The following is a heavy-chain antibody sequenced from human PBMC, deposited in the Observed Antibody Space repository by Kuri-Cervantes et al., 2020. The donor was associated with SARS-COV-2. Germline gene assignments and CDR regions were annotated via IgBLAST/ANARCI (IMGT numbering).Heavy chain of an antibody. Sequence: GGSLRLSCAASGFTFSSYVMSWVRQAPGKGLEWVSSISGSGGTYYTDFVKGRFTISRDNAKNSLYLQMHSLRAEDTALYYCAREAAVAFFDYWGQGTLVTVSS. J-gene: IGHJ4*02. D-gene: IGHD6-13*01. CDR3: AREAAVAFFDY. V-gene: IGHV3-23*01. CDR1: GFTFSSYV. CDR2: ISGSGGT.